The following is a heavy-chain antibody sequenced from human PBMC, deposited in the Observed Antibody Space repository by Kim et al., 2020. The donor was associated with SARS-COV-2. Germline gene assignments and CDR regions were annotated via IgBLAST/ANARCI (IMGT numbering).Heavy chain of an antibody. Sequence: SETLSLTCGVSGCSISSNNWWSWVRQPPGKGLEWIGEIYHSGSPNYNPSLKSRVTISVDKSKHPFSLNLNSVTAADTAVYYCARCPGDSSSICLDPWGQGTLVTVSS. J-gene: IGHJ5*02. CDR2: IYHSGSP. V-gene: IGHV4-4*02. CDR3: ARCPGDSSSICLDP. CDR1: GCSISSNNW. D-gene: IGHD6-6*01.